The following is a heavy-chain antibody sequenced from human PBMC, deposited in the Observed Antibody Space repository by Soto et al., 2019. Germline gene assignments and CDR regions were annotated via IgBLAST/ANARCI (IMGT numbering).Heavy chain of an antibody. V-gene: IGHV3-23*01. CDR2: ISGSGGST. J-gene: IGHJ3*02. Sequence: EVQLLESGGGLVQPGGSLRLSCAASGFTFSSYAMSWVRQAPGKGLEWVSAISGSGGSTYYADSVKGPFTISRDTSKNALYLQMNGLRGYSRAISYCAKDRVSFASRGYYAFPDAFGIWGQGSLVTFSS. CDR1: GFTFSSYA. D-gene: IGHD3-22*01. CDR3: AKDRVSFASRGYYAFPDAFGI.